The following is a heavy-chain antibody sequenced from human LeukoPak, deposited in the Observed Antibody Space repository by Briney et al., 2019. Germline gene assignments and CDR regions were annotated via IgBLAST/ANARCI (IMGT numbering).Heavy chain of an antibody. Sequence: SETLSLTCAVYGGSFSGYYWSWIRQPPGKGLEWIGYIYYSGSTNYNPSLKSRVTISVDTSKNQFSLKLSSVTAADTAVYYCARVRGGYCGGDCYTNYYFDYWGQGTLVTVSS. D-gene: IGHD2-21*02. CDR1: GGSFSGYY. V-gene: IGHV4-59*01. J-gene: IGHJ4*02. CDR2: IYYSGST. CDR3: ARVRGGYCGGDCYTNYYFDY.